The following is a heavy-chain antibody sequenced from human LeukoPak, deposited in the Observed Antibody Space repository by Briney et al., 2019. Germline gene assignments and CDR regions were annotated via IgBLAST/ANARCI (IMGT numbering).Heavy chain of an antibody. CDR2: INHSGST. Sequence: PSETLSLTCAVYGGSFSGYYRSWIRQPPGKGLEWIGEINHSGSTNYNPSLKSRVTISVDTSKNQFSLKLSSVTAADTAVYYCARRGMITFGGVIALDYWGQGTLVTVSS. D-gene: IGHD3-16*02. J-gene: IGHJ4*02. V-gene: IGHV4-34*01. CDR1: GGSFSGYY. CDR3: ARRGMITFGGVIALDY.